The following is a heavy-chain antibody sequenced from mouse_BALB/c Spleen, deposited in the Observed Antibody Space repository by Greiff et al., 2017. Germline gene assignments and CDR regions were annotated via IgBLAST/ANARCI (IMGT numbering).Heavy chain of an antibody. J-gene: IGHJ4*01. CDR1: GFTFSSYG. Sequence: EVKVVESGGDLVKPGGSLKLSCAASGFTFSSYGMSWVRQTPDKRLEWVATISSGGSYTYYPDSVKGRFTISRDNAKNTLYLQMSSLKSEDTAMYYCARATTMDYWGQGTSVTVSS. D-gene: IGHD2-1*01. V-gene: IGHV5-6*01. CDR2: ISSGGSYT. CDR3: ARATTMDY.